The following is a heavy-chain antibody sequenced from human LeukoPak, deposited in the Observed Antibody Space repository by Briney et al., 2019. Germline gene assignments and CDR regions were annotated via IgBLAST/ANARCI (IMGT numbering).Heavy chain of an antibody. CDR2: INAGNGNT. CDR3: ARSEAAGTPYDY. J-gene: IGHJ4*02. V-gene: IGHV1-3*01. CDR1: GYTFTTYA. D-gene: IGHD6-13*01. Sequence: ASVKVSCKASGYTFTTYAIHWLRQAPGQRLEWMGWINAGNGNTRFSQKFQGRVILTRDISASTAYMELSSLRSEDTAVYYCARSEAAGTPYDYWGQGTLVTVSS.